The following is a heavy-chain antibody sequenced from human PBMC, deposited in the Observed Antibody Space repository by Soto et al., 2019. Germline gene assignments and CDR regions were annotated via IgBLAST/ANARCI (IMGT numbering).Heavy chain of an antibody. J-gene: IGHJ4*02. Sequence: GSLRLSCSASGFTFSTYAMHWVRQAPGKGLQYLSAIDSNGGNTYYADSVKGRFTISRDNSKNTLYLHMNSLRVEDTALYYCGKVRYSGGWYGFYFDNWGQGTLVTVSS. CDR3: GKVRYSGGWYGFYFDN. V-gene: IGHV3-64D*06. D-gene: IGHD6-19*01. CDR1: GFTFSTYA. CDR2: IDSNGGNT.